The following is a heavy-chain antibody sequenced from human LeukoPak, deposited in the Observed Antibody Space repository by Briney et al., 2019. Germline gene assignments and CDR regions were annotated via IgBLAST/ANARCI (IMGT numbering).Heavy chain of an antibody. V-gene: IGHV1-69*04. J-gene: IGHJ4*02. Sequence: SVKVSCKASGGTFSSYAISWVRQAPGQGLEWMGRIIPILGIANYAQKSQGRVTITADKSTSTAYMELSSLRSEDTAVYYCARDEGVVVAAGEFFDYWGQGTLVTVSS. CDR1: GGTFSSYA. CDR2: IIPILGIA. CDR3: ARDEGVVVAAGEFFDY. D-gene: IGHD2-15*01.